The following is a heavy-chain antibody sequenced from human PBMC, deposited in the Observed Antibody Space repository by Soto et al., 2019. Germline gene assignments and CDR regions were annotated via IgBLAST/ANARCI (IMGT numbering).Heavy chain of an antibody. CDR2: INPSGGGT. CDR3: ARDSGRPYDYVWGSYFPG. CDR1: GYTFTSYY. V-gene: IGHV1-46*03. Sequence: GASVKVSCKASGYTFTSYYMHWVRQAPGQGLEWMGIINPSGGGTSYAQKFQGRVTMTRDTSTSTVYMELSSLRSEDTAVYYCARDSGRPYDYVWGSYFPGWGQGTLVTVSS. D-gene: IGHD3-16*01. J-gene: IGHJ4*02.